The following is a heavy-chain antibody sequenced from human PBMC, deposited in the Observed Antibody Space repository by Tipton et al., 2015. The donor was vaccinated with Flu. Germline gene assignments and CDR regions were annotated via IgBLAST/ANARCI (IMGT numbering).Heavy chain of an antibody. J-gene: IGHJ3*02. D-gene: IGHD3-16*01. CDR1: GFTFSSYS. Sequence: SLRLSCAASGFTFSSYSMNWVRQAPGKGLEWVSSISSSSGYIYYADSVKGRFTISRDNSKNTLYLQMNSLRAEDTAVYYCARERGAYAFDIWGQGTMVTVSS. CDR2: ISSSSGYI. V-gene: IGHV3-21*01. CDR3: ARERGAYAFDI.